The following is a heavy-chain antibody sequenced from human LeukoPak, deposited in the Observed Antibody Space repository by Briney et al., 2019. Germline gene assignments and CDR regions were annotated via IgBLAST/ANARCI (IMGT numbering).Heavy chain of an antibody. CDR2: ISASDGNT. D-gene: IGHD3/OR15-3a*01. J-gene: IGHJ4*02. V-gene: IGHV1-18*01. Sequence: ASVKVSCKTSGYTFSKYGISWVRQAPGQGLEWMGWISASDGNTDYEEKFQGRVTMTKDTITNTVYMELTNLRSDDTAVYYCARDLRDFWTAPTSLDYWGQGTLVTVSS. CDR3: ARDLRDFWTAPTSLDY. CDR1: GYTFSKYG.